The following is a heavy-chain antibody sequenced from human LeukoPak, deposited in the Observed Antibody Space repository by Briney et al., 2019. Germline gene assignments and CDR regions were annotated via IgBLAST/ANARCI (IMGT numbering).Heavy chain of an antibody. J-gene: IGHJ6*03. Sequence: GGSLRLSCAASGFTFSSYWMSWVRQAPGKGLEWVANIKQDGSEKYYVDSVKGRFTISRDNAKNSLYLQMNSLRAEDTAVYYCAREARMFDYGYFYYYYMDVWGKGTTVTVSS. V-gene: IGHV3-7*01. CDR2: IKQDGSEK. CDR3: AREARMFDYGYFYYYYMDV. D-gene: IGHD3-16*01. CDR1: GFTFSSYW.